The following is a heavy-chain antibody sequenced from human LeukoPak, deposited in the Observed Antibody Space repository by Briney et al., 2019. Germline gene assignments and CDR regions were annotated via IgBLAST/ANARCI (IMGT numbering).Heavy chain of an antibody. J-gene: IGHJ4*02. V-gene: IGHV3-15*01. Sequence: GGSLRLSCAASGFTFSSYWMSWVRQAPGKGLEWVGRIKRKTDHGTTEYAAPVTGRFTISRDDSKNMLYLQMNSLKTEDTALYYCATGLGVVVVAHTTFDYWGQGTLVTVSS. CDR1: GFTFSSYW. CDR2: IKRKTDHGTT. D-gene: IGHD2-15*01. CDR3: ATGLGVVVVAHTTFDY.